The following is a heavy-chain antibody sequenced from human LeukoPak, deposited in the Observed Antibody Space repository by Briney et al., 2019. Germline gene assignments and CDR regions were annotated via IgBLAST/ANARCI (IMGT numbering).Heavy chain of an antibody. J-gene: IGHJ6*02. CDR3: ARDPWRSSWYEEPVQSMDV. V-gene: IGHV1-18*01. CDR1: GYTFTSYG. CDR2: ISAYNGNT. D-gene: IGHD6-13*01. Sequence: VASVKVSCKASGYTFTSYGISWVRQAPGQGLEWMGWISAYNGNTNYAQKLQGRVTMTTDTSTSTAYMELRSLRSDDTAVYYCARDPWRSSWYEEPVQSMDVWGQGTTVTVSS.